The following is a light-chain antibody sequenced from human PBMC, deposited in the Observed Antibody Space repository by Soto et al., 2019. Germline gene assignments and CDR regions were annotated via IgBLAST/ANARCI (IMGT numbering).Light chain of an antibody. V-gene: IGLV1-44*01. CDR3: AAWDDSLNGHV. Sequence: QSVLTQPPSASWSPRQRVTLSCSWNSSHIGTSSVHWFQQLPGTAPKLLISTTNQRPSGVPERFSGSKSGTSASLAISGLQSEDEADYYCAAWDDSLNGHVFGTGTKVTVL. CDR1: SSHIGTSS. J-gene: IGLJ1*01. CDR2: TTN.